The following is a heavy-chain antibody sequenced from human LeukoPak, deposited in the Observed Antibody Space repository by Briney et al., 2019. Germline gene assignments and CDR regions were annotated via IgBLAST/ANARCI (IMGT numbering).Heavy chain of an antibody. CDR1: GGSISSYY. V-gene: IGHV4-59*08. Sequence: PSETLSLTCTVSGGSISSYYWSWIRQPPGKGLEWIAYISDIGSINYNPSLKSRVTISLDTSKNQFSLKLSSVTAADTAVYYCARHPPFGAGSYYHYYFDYWGQGTLVTVSS. J-gene: IGHJ4*02. CDR2: ISDIGSI. CDR3: ARHPPFGAGSYYHYYFDY. D-gene: IGHD3-10*01.